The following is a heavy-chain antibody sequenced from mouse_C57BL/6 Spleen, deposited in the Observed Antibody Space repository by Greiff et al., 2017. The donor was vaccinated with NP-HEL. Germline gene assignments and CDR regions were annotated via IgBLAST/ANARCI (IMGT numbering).Heavy chain of an antibody. Sequence: EVQLQQSGPGLVKPSQSLSLTCSVTGYSITSGYYWNWIRQFPGNKLEWMGYISYDGSNNYNPSLKNRISITRDTSKNQFFLKLNSVTTEDTATYYCASNSFYAMDYWGQGTSVTVSS. CDR2: ISYDGSN. J-gene: IGHJ4*01. CDR1: GYSITSGYY. V-gene: IGHV3-6*01. CDR3: ASNSFYAMDY.